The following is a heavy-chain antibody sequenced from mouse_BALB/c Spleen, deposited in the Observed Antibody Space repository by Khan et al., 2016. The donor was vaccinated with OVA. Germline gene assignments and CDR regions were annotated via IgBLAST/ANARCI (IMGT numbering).Heavy chain of an antibody. CDR1: GYSFTTYY. CDR3: TRHGSVAVFSY. D-gene: IGHD2-2*01. J-gene: IGHJ3*01. CDR2: IDPFSGGT. V-gene: IGHV1S135*01. Sequence: EVQLQESGPELMKPGASVKISCKASGYSFTTYYIHWVIQSHGTSLEWIGYIDPFSGGTTYNQKFKGKATLTVDKSYSTAYIHLTNLPSEDSAVYYCTRHGSVAVFSYWGQGTLVTVSA.